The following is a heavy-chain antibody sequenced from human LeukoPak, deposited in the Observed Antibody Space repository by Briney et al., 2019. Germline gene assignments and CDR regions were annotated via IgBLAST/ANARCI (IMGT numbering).Heavy chain of an antibody. CDR3: ARRWGSGSHTDWFDT. J-gene: IGHJ5*02. CDR2: IYTSGST. D-gene: IGHD3-10*01. V-gene: IGHV4-4*07. CDR1: GGSISSYY. Sequence: KPSETLSLTCTVSGGSISSYYWSWIRQPAGKGLEWIGRIYTSGSTNYNPSLKSRVTISMDTSKNQFFLKLTSVTAADTAVYYCARRWGSGSHTDWFDTWSQGTLVTVSS.